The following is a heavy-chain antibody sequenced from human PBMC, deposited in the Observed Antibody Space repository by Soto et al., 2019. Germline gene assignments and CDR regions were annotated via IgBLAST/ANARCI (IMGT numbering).Heavy chain of an antibody. V-gene: IGHV1-46*01. CDR2: INPSGGST. J-gene: IGHJ6*02. Sequence: ASVKVSCKASGYTFTSYYMHWVRQAPGQGLEWMGIINPSGGSTSYAQKFQGRVTMTRDTSTSTVYMELSSLRSEDTAVYYCARGYRVYSKPDLSGMDVWGQGTTVTVSS. D-gene: IGHD2-8*01. CDR1: GYTFTSYY. CDR3: ARGYRVYSKPDLSGMDV.